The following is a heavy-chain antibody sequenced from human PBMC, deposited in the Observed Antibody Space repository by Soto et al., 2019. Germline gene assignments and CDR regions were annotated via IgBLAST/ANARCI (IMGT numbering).Heavy chain of an antibody. CDR1: GFPFAPST. D-gene: IGHD2-21*02. CDR3: AKRDVPHSTSNAYFYDH. V-gene: IGHV3-23*01. CDR2: ISVSVGST. J-gene: IGHJ4*02. Sequence: WGSLRLSCSVSGFPFAPSTMSWVRQAPGKGLEWVSTISVSVGSTYSADSVQGRFTVSSDISDNTLFLRMTSLTADDTTVYFCAKRDVPHSTSNAYFYDHWGRGVLVTVSS.